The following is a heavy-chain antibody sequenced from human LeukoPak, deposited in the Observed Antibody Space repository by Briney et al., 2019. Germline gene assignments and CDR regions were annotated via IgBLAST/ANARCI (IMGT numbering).Heavy chain of an antibody. CDR3: AGRIAAADRVDY. CDR2: ISYDGSNK. J-gene: IGHJ4*02. D-gene: IGHD6-13*01. V-gene: IGHV3-30-3*01. CDR1: EFTLSNYA. Sequence: PGGSLRLTCAASEFTLSNYAMQWVRQAPGKGLKWVAAISYDGSNKYYADSVKGRFTISRDNSKNTLYLQMNSLRGEDTAVYYCAGRIAAADRVDYWGQGTLVIVSS.